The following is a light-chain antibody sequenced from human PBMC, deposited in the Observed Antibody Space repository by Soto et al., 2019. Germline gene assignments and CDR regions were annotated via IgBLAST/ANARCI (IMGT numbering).Light chain of an antibody. Sequence: DIQMTQSPSTLSASVGDRVTITCRASQSITSWLAWYQQKPGKAPKSLIYKASSLESGVPSRFSGSGSGTEFTLTISRLQPDDFATYYCQQYNSYPGTFGQGTKVEIK. J-gene: IGKJ1*01. CDR2: KAS. CDR1: QSITSW. CDR3: QQYNSYPGT. V-gene: IGKV1-5*03.